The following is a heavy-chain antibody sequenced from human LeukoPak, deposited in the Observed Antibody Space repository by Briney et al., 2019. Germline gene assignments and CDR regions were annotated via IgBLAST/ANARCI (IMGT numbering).Heavy chain of an antibody. J-gene: IGHJ4*02. CDR3: ARYYDSSGYFDY. Sequence: GGSLRLSCAASGFTFSSYAMSWVRQAPGKGLEWVSAISGSGGSTYYADSVKGRFTISRDNSKNTLYLQMNSLRAEDTAVYYCARYYDSSGYFDYWGQGTLVTVSS. V-gene: IGHV3-23*01. D-gene: IGHD3-22*01. CDR2: ISGSGGST. CDR1: GFTFSSYA.